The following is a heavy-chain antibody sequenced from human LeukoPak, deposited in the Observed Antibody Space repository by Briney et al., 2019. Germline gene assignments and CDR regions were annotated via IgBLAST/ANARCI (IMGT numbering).Heavy chain of an antibody. Sequence: GGSLRLSCAASGFTFSSYSMNWIRQAPGKGLEWVSYIGSSGSTIYYADSVKGRFTISRDNAKNSLYLRMNSLRAEDTAVYYCARNYDFWSGYYTSYYYGMDVWGQGTTVTVSS. CDR2: IGSSGSTI. CDR3: ARNYDFWSGYYTSYYYGMDV. CDR1: GFTFSSYS. D-gene: IGHD3-3*01. V-gene: IGHV3-48*04. J-gene: IGHJ6*02.